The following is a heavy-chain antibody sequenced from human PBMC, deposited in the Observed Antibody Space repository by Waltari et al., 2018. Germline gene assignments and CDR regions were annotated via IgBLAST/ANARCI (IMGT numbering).Heavy chain of an antibody. Sequence: QVQLQESGPGLVKPSETLSLTCTVSGGSISSYYWSWIRQPPGKGLEWIGYIYTSGSTNYNPSLKSRVTISVEKSKNQFSLKLSSVTAADTAVYYCARKSNYGSLDYWGQGTLVTVSS. CDR1: GGSISSYY. V-gene: IGHV4-4*09. CDR3: ARKSNYGSLDY. D-gene: IGHD4-17*01. CDR2: IYTSGST. J-gene: IGHJ4*02.